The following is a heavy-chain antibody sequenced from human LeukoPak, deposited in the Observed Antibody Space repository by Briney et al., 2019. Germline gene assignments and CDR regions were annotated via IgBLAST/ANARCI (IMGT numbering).Heavy chain of an antibody. V-gene: IGHV4-61*02. D-gene: IGHD6-6*01. J-gene: IGHJ6*02. CDR1: GGSISSGSYY. CDR2: IYTSGST. Sequence: SETLSLTCTVSGGSISSGSYYWSWIRQPARKGLEWIGRIYTSGSTNYNPSLKSRVTISVDTSKNQFSLKLSSVTAADTAVYYCARAFIAARPDYYYYGMDVWGQGTTVTVSS. CDR3: ARAFIAARPDYYYYGMDV.